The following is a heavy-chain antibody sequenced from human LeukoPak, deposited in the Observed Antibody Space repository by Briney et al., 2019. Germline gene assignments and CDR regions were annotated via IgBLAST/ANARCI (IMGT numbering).Heavy chain of an antibody. Sequence: PGGSLRLSCAASGFTFDDYAMHWVRQAPGKGLEWVSGISWNSGSIGYADSVKGRFTISRDNAKNSLYLQMNSLRAEDTAVYYCAKSGLSKFDYWGQGTLVTVSS. J-gene: IGHJ4*02. CDR3: AKSGLSKFDY. V-gene: IGHV3-9*01. CDR1: GFTFDDYA. CDR2: ISWNSGSI. D-gene: IGHD3-10*01.